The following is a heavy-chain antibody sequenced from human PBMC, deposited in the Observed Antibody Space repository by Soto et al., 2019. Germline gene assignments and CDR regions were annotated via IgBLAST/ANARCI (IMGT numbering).Heavy chain of an antibody. V-gene: IGHV1-69*13. D-gene: IGHD3-10*02. CDR1: GGTFSSYA. CDR2: IIPIFGTA. J-gene: IGHJ6*02. CDR3: ARGRITMFLVGMDV. Sequence: ASVKVSCKASGGTFSSYAISWVRQAPGQGLEWMGGIIPIFGTANYAQKFQGRVTITADESTSTAYMELSSLRSEDTAVYYCARGRITMFLVGMDVWGQGATVTVSS.